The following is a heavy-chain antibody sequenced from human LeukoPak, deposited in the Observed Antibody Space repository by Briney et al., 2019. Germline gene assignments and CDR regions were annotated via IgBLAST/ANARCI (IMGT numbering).Heavy chain of an antibody. Sequence: IPSETLSLTCAVYGVSFSEHYWSWVRQPPERGLEWMGEINNRGHTNYNPSLKSRLTLSVDTPKKEFSLNLTSVTAPDTAVYFCARDPRTGYNVVYYFDFWGQGTLVTVSS. CDR2: INNRGHT. CDR1: GVSFSEHY. D-gene: IGHD1-14*01. V-gene: IGHV4-34*01. CDR3: ARDPRTGYNVVYYFDF. J-gene: IGHJ4*02.